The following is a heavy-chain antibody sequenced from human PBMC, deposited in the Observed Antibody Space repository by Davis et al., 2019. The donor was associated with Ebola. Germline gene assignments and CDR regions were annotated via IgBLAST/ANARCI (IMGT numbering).Heavy chain of an antibody. CDR1: GNRFNSHW. V-gene: IGHV5-51*01. D-gene: IGHD3-10*01. J-gene: IGHJ4*02. CDR3: ARRGGAAALDY. Sequence: GESLKISCKDSGNRFNSHWIGWVRQMPGKGLEWMGVTYPGDSDTAYNPSFRGRVTISADKSTHTAFLQWNSLEASDTAIYYCARRGGAAALDYWGQGTLVSVSS. CDR2: TYPGDSDT.